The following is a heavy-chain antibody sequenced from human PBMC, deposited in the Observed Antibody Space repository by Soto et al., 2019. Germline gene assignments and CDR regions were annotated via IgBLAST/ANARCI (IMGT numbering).Heavy chain of an antibody. V-gene: IGHV4-34*01. J-gene: IGHJ4*02. D-gene: IGHD3-10*01. CDR3: ARGLSSASPYSGGWYYFDS. Sequence: QVQIQQWGAGVLKPSETLSLTCAVNGGSFSGYIWTWIRQTPGKGLQWIGQINHSGSPVYNPSLKSRVTISVMSNSRFSLELSSVTAADTAVYFCARGLSSASPYSGGWYYFDSWGQGATVTVSS. CDR2: INHSGSP. CDR1: GGSFSGYI.